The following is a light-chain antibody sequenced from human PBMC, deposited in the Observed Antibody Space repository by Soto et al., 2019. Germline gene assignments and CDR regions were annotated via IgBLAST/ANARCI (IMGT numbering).Light chain of an antibody. CDR3: QHYDSYPWT. CDR1: QSVSHY. J-gene: IGKJ1*01. Sequence: DIQMTQSPSTLSASXXXXXXXXXXASQSVSHYVAWYQEKPGIAPKVLIYDASNLESGVPSRFSGSGSGTEFTLTISGLQPDDFATYYCQHYDSYPWTFGRGTKVDIK. V-gene: IGKV1-5*01. CDR2: DAS.